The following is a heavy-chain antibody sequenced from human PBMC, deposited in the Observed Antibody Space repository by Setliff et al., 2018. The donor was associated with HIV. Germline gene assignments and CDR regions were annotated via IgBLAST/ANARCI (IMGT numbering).Heavy chain of an antibody. J-gene: IGHJ4*02. CDR2: IKQDGSEK. Sequence: PGGSLRLSCAGSGFTFSSYWMSWVRQAPGKGQEWVANIKQDGSEKYYVESVKGRFTISRDNANNSLYLQMNSLRAEDTAVYYCARGARGYSYGWGQGTLVTVSS. D-gene: IGHD5-18*01. CDR1: GFTFSSYW. CDR3: ARGARGYSYG. V-gene: IGHV3-7*01.